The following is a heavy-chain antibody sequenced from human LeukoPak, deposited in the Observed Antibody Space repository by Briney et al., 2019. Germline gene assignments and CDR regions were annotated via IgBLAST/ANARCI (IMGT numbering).Heavy chain of an antibody. D-gene: IGHD6-13*01. J-gene: IGHJ5*02. Sequence: PSETLSLTCIVSGGSISSTTYYWGWIRQPPGKRLEWIGSIYYSGNTYYNPSLKSRVTTSIDTSKNQFSLKMSSVTAADTAVYYCVREVKGYGSSWYQNWFDPWGQGTLVTVSS. V-gene: IGHV4-39*07. CDR3: VREVKGYGSSWYQNWFDP. CDR1: GGSISSTTYY. CDR2: IYYSGNT.